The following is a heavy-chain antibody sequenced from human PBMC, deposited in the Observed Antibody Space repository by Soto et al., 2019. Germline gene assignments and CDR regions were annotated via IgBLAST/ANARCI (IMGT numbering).Heavy chain of an antibody. CDR1: GGSISSYY. V-gene: IGHV4-59*01. Sequence: SETLSLSCTVSGGSISSYYWSWIRQPPGKGLEWIGYIYYSGSTNYNPALKRRGTISVGTTKNQFSLKLSSVTAADTAVYYCARKRTRNYYNDSSGYFDYWGQGTLVTVSS. CDR3: ARKRTRNYYNDSSGYFDY. J-gene: IGHJ4*01. CDR2: IYYSGST. D-gene: IGHD3-22*01.